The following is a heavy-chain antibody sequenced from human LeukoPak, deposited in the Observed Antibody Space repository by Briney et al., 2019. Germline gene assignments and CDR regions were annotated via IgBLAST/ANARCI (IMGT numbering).Heavy chain of an antibody. CDR2: IYYSGST. Sequence: SSETLSLTGTVSGGSISSGDYYWSWIRQPPGKGLEWIGYIYYSGSTYYNPSLKSRVTISVDTSKNQFSLKLSSVTAADTAVYYCARVPRPGYCSSTSCYPDAFDIWGQGTMVTVSS. CDR3: ARVPRPGYCSSTSCYPDAFDI. J-gene: IGHJ3*02. V-gene: IGHV4-30-4*08. D-gene: IGHD2-2*03. CDR1: GGSISSGDYY.